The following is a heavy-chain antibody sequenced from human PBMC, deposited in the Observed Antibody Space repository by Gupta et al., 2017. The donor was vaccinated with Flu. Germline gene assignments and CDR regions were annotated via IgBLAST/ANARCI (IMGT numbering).Heavy chain of an antibody. V-gene: IGHV3-49*04. CDR2: IRSNTYGGTT. Sequence: EVQLVESGGGLVQPGRSLRLSCTASGFTFGDYIMSWVRQAPGKGLEWVGFIRSNTYGGTTEYAASVKGRFTISRDDSKSIAYLQMNSLKAEDTAVYYCSSTSIASAGTGHWGQGTLVTVSS. J-gene: IGHJ4*02. CDR1: GFTFGDYI. CDR3: SSTSIASAGTGH. D-gene: IGHD6-13*01.